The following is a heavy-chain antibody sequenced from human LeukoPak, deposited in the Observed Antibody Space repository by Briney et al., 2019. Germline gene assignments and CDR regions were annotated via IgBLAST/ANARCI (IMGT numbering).Heavy chain of an antibody. Sequence: PGGSLRLSCVASGFTFSSYRMTWVRQAPGKGLEWVSEIGGSHSPIRYADSVKGRFTISRDNAKNLLYLQMNSLRDDDTAVYFCARDLRYCNGGTCYGGAFDFWGQGTLVTVSS. CDR1: GFTFSSYR. CDR2: IGGSHSPI. D-gene: IGHD2-15*01. CDR3: ARDLRYCNGGTCYGGAFDF. V-gene: IGHV3-48*02. J-gene: IGHJ3*01.